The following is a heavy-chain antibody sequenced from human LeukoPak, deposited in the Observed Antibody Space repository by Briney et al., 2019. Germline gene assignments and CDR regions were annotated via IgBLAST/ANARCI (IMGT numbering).Heavy chain of an antibody. CDR3: ANLFSGNAFDI. Sequence: PGGSLRLSCAASGFTFSSYGMHWVRQAPGKGLEWVAVISYDGSNKYYADSVKGRFTISRDNSKNLLYTSMNSLRAEDKAVYYCANLFSGNAFDIWGQGTMVTVSS. CDR1: GFTFSSYG. CDR2: ISYDGSNK. J-gene: IGHJ3*02. D-gene: IGHD6-19*01. V-gene: IGHV3-30*18.